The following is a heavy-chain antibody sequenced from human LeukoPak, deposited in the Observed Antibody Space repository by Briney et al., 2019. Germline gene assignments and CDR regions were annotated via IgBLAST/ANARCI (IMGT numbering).Heavy chain of an antibody. CDR2: INPSGGST. CDR3: ARDFYYGSGTSYYYYYMDV. Sequence: ASVKVSCKASRYTFTSYYMHWVRQAPGQGLEWMGIINPSGGSTSYAQKFQGRVTMTRDMSTSTVYMELSSLRSEDTAVYYCARDFYYGSGTSYYYYYMDVWGKGTTVTVSS. V-gene: IGHV1-46*01. CDR1: RYTFTSYY. D-gene: IGHD3-10*01. J-gene: IGHJ6*03.